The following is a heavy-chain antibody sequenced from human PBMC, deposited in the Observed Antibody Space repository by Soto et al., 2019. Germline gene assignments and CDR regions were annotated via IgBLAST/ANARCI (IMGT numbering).Heavy chain of an antibody. CDR1: GFTFSSYG. CDR3: ARAKYSSSPFDY. CDR2: IWYDGSNK. J-gene: IGHJ4*02. Sequence: ESGGGVVQPGRSLRLSCAASGFTFSSYGMHWVRQAPGKGLEWVAVIWYDGSNKYYADSVKGRFTISRDNSKNTLYLQMNSLRAEDTAVYYCARAKYSSSPFDYWGQGTLVTVSS. D-gene: IGHD6-6*01. V-gene: IGHV3-33*01.